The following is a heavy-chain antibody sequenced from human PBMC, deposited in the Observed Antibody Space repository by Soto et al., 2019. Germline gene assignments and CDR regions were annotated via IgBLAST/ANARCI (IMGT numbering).Heavy chain of an antibody. D-gene: IGHD5-18*01. J-gene: IGHJ5*02. CDR3: ARLTPPISAVVQGNGLAP. CDR1: GGSISSHS. CDR2: VYSSGST. Sequence: SETLSLTCSVSGGSISSHSWNWIRQPPGRGLEWIGHVYSSGSTNYNPSLKSRVTISVDTPKNQFSLKLTSLTAADTAVYYCARLTPPISAVVQGNGLAPGGQGTLVTVSS. V-gene: IGHV4-59*08.